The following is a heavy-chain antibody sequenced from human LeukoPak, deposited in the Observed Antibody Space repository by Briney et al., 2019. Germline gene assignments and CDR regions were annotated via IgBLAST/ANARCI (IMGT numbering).Heavy chain of an antibody. Sequence: GGSLRLSCAASGFTFSTYWMSWVRQAPGKGLEWVANIKEDGSEKYYVDSVKGRFTISRDNAKNSLDLQMNSLRAEDTAVYYCPRDSSGYDYWGQGTLVTVSS. CDR3: PRDSSGYDY. J-gene: IGHJ4*02. CDR1: GFTFSTYW. CDR2: IKEDGSEK. V-gene: IGHV3-7*01. D-gene: IGHD6-19*01.